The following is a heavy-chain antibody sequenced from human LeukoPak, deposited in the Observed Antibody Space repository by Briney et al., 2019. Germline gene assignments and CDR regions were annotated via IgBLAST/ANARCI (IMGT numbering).Heavy chain of an antibody. J-gene: IGHJ4*02. CDR3: ASWGSPTSRGDY. CDR1: GGTFSSYA. D-gene: IGHD3-16*01. CDR2: IIPIFGTA. Sequence: ASVKVSCKASGGTFSSYAISWVRQAPGQGLEWMGGIIPIFGTANYAQKFQGRVPITADESTSTAYMELSSLRSEDTAVYYCASWGSPTSRGDYWGQGTLVTVSS. V-gene: IGHV1-69*13.